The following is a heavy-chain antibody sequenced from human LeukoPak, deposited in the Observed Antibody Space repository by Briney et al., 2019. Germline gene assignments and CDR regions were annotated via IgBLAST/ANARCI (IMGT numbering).Heavy chain of an antibody. J-gene: IGHJ4*02. CDR3: AVGYSSGWYVRYFDY. V-gene: IGHV3-23*01. Sequence: GGSLRLSCEASGFTFSSYAMSWARQAPGKGLEWVSAISGSGGSTYYADSVKGRFTISRDNSKNTLYLQMNSLRAEDTAAYYCAVGYSSGWYVRYFDYWGQGTLVTVSS. CDR1: GFTFSSYA. CDR2: ISGSGGST. D-gene: IGHD6-19*01.